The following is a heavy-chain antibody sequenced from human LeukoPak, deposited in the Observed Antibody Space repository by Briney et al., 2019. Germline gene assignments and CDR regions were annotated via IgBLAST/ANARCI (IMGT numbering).Heavy chain of an antibody. CDR1: GSTFSSYG. CDR3: ARDLSKAPHWYFDL. V-gene: IGHV3-30*02. J-gene: IGHJ2*01. D-gene: IGHD2/OR15-2a*01. Sequence: GGSLRLSCAASGSTFSSYGMHWVRQAPGKGLEWVAFIRYDGSNKYYADSVRGRFTISRDNSKNTVYLQMNSLRAEDTAMYYCARDLSKAPHWYFDLWGRGTLVTVSS. CDR2: IRYDGSNK.